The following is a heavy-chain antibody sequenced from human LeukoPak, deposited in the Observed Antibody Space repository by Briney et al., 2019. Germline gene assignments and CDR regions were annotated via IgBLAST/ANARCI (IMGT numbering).Heavy chain of an antibody. Sequence: SETLSLTCSVSGYSISSGYYWGWIRQSPGKGLEWIGTIHHSESTDYNPSLKSRVTISVDTSKNQFSLKLSSVTAADTAVYYCARGLVIAVTGWGQWELPPAGHDSWGQGTLVTVSS. CDR1: GYSISSGYY. CDR3: ARGLVIAVTGWGQWELPPAGHDS. CDR2: IHHSEST. D-gene: IGHD1-26*01. J-gene: IGHJ4*02. V-gene: IGHV4-38-2*02.